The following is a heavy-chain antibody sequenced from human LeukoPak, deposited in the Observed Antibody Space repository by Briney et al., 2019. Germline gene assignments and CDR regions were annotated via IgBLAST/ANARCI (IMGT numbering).Heavy chain of an antibody. CDR1: GFPFSSDA. V-gene: IGHV3-23*01. CDR3: ASGSSNYPYYFDY. CDR2: ISASGGRT. D-gene: IGHD2-2*01. J-gene: IGHJ4*02. Sequence: PGGSLRLSCAGSGFPFSSDAMNWVRQAPGKGLEWVSSISASGGRTYYADSVKGRFTISSDSSKSMLYLQMNSLRAEDTAVYSCASGSSNYPYYFDYWGQGTLVTVSS.